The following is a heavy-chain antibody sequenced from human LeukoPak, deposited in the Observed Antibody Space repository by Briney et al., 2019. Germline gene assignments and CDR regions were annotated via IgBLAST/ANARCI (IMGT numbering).Heavy chain of an antibody. CDR2: ISAYNGNT. CDR3: AKYFATSFDFWSGYYVDY. D-gene: IGHD3-3*01. CDR1: GYTLTSYG. J-gene: IGHJ4*02. V-gene: IGHV1-18*01. Sequence: ASVKVSCQASGYTLTSYGISWVRQAPGQGVEGMGWISAYNGNTNYAQKLQGRVTMTTDTSTSTAYMELRSLRSDDTAVYYCAKYFATSFDFWSGYYVDYWGQGTLVTVSS.